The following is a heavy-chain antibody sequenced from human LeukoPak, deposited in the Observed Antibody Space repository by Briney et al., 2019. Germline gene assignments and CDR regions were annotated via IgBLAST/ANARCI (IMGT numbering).Heavy chain of an antibody. CDR3: ASTRRDGYNYWAY. CDR1: GFTFSSYA. Sequence: PPGGSLRLSCAASGFTFSSYAMSWVRQAPGKGLEWVSAISGSAYSTYYADSVKGRFTISRDNSKNTLYLQMNSLRAEDTAVYYCASTRRDGYNYWAYWGQGTLVTVSS. CDR2: ISGSAYST. J-gene: IGHJ4*02. D-gene: IGHD5-24*01. V-gene: IGHV3-23*01.